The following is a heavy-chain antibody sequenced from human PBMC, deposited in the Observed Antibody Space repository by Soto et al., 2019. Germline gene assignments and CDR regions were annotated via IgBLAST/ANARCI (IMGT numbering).Heavy chain of an antibody. CDR2: ISGSGGST. D-gene: IGHD5-12*01. CDR3: AKFPLDTTRDGYNIVQKEKFDY. Sequence: GGSLRLSCAASGFTFSSYAMSWVRQAPGKGLEWVSAISGSGGSTYYADSVKGRFTISRDNSKNTLYLQMNSLRAEDTAVYYCAKFPLDTTRDGYNIVQKEKFDYWGQGTLVTVSS. V-gene: IGHV3-23*01. J-gene: IGHJ4*02. CDR1: GFTFSSYA.